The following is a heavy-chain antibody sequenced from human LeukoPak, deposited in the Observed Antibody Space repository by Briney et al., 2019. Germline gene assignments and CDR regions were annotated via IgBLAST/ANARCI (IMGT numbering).Heavy chain of an antibody. Sequence: GGSLRLSCAASGFTFDDYAMHWVRQAPGKGLEWVSGISWNSGSIGYADSVKGRFTISRDNAKNSLYLQMNSLRAEDTAVYYCAREITEYSYGPGYGMDVWGQGTTVTVSS. CDR2: ISWNSGSI. CDR3: AREITEYSYGPGYGMDV. J-gene: IGHJ6*02. CDR1: GFTFDDYA. D-gene: IGHD5-18*01. V-gene: IGHV3-9*01.